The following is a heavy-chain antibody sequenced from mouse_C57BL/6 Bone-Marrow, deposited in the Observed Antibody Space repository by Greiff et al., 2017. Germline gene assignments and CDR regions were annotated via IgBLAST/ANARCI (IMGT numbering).Heavy chain of an antibody. J-gene: IGHJ1*03. V-gene: IGHV1-55*01. D-gene: IGHD3-3*01. CDR3: ARGLYWYFDV. Sequence: VQLQQPGAELVKPGASVKMSCKASGYTFTSYWTTWVKQRPGQGLEWIGDIYPGSGSTNYNEKFKSKATLTVDTSSSTAYMQLSSLTSEDSAVYYCARGLYWYFDVWGTGTTVTVSS. CDR1: GYTFTSYW. CDR2: IYPGSGST.